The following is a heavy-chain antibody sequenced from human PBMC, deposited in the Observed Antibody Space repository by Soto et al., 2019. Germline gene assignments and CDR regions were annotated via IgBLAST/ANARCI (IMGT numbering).Heavy chain of an antibody. CDR1: GFTFSNYA. Sequence: GGSLRLSCAASGFTFSNYAMSWVRQAPGKGLEWVSSMTSSGITTYYADSVKGRFTISRDNSKNTLYLQMNSLRAEDTAVYYCTRDRALAVADWFDPWGQGTLGTVSS. CDR3: TRDRALAVADWFDP. D-gene: IGHD6-19*01. J-gene: IGHJ5*02. CDR2: MTSSGITT. V-gene: IGHV3-23*01.